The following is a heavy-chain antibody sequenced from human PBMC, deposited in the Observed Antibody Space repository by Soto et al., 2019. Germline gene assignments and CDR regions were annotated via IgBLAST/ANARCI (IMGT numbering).Heavy chain of an antibody. D-gene: IGHD5-12*01. J-gene: IGHJ4*02. CDR1: GYTFTNYY. CDR2: INPSGGST. V-gene: IGHV1-46*01. CDR3: ARGMVATSGDFDY. Sequence: QVQLVQSGAEVKTPGASVKVSCKASGYTFTNYYMHWVRQAPGQGPEWMGIINPSGGSTSHTQKFQGRVTMTRDTSTSTVYMELSSLRSEDTAVYYCARGMVATSGDFDYWGQGTLVTVSS.